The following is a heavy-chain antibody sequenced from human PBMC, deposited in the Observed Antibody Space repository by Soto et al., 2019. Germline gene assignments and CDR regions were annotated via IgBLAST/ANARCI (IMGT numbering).Heavy chain of an antibody. CDR1: GFTFNTFG. V-gene: IGHV3-30*18. D-gene: IGHD2-2*01. CDR3: AKSPNFYCSSYHCYKYYFDY. CDR2: ISYDGSDK. Sequence: QEQLVESGGGVVLPGRSLRLSCAASGFTFNTFGMHWVRQAPGKGLEWVAVISYDGSDKYYSDSVRCRFTISRDNSMNTLYLHMNSLRTEDTAVYYCAKSPNFYCSSYHCYKYYFDYWGQGTLVTVSS. J-gene: IGHJ4*02.